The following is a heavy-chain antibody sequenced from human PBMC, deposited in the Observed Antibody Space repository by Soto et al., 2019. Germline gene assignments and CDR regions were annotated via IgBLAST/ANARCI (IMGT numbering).Heavy chain of an antibody. V-gene: IGHV1-18*04. Sequence: QVQLVQSGAEVKKPGASVKVSCKASGYTFTSYGISWVRQAPGQGLEWMGWISAYNGNTNYAQKLQGRVTMTTDTSTSTADMELRSLRSDGTAVYYCARERGPTTVASNANWRRRWFDPWGQGTLVTVSS. D-gene: IGHD4-17*01. CDR2: ISAYNGNT. J-gene: IGHJ5*02. CDR1: GYTFTSYG. CDR3: ARERGPTTVASNANWRRRWFDP.